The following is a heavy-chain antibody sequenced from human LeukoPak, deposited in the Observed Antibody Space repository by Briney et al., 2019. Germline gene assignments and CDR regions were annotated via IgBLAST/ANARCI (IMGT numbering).Heavy chain of an antibody. CDR2: IIPIFGTA. CDR1: GGTFSSYA. V-gene: IGHV1-69*05. J-gene: IGHJ6*03. D-gene: IGHD2-2*01. CDR3: ARGTIVHQLPYYYYMDV. Sequence: SVKVSCKASGGTFSSYAISWVRQAPGQGLEWMGGIIPIFGTANYAQKFQGRVTITTDESTSTAYMELSSLRSEDTAVYYCARGTIVHQLPYYYYMDVWGKGTTVTVSS.